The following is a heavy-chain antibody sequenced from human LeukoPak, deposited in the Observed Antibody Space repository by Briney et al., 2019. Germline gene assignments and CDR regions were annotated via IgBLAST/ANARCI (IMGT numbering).Heavy chain of an antibody. V-gene: IGHV3-23*01. CDR2: INASGGNT. D-gene: IGHD6-19*01. Sequence: GGSLRLSCAASGFAFNFYAMTWVRQAPGKRLQWVPTINASGGNTYYAESVRGRFTISRDNSKDTLYLQLNSLTAEDTAIYYCAKPISGGLAVSADWFDPWGQGTLVAVSS. CDR1: GFAFNFYA. CDR3: AKPISGGLAVSADWFDP. J-gene: IGHJ5*02.